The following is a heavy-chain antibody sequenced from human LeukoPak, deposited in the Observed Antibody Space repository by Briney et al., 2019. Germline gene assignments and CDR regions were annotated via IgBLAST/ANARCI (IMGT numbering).Heavy chain of an antibody. J-gene: IGHJ6*03. CDR2: MNPNSGNT. Sequence: ASVKVSCKASGYTFTSYDINWVRQATGQGLEWMGWMNPNSGNTGYAQKFQGRVTMTRNTSISTAYMELSSLRSEDTAVDYCARVWQLLVDYYYMDVWGKGTTVTVSS. V-gene: IGHV1-8*01. D-gene: IGHD6-13*01. CDR3: ARVWQLLVDYYYMDV. CDR1: GYTFTSYD.